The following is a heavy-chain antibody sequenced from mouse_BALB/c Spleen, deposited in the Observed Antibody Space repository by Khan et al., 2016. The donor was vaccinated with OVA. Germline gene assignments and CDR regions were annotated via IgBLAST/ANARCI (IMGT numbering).Heavy chain of an antibody. J-gene: IGHJ2*01. CDR1: GYTLTSYY. V-gene: IGHV1S56*01. D-gene: IGHD1-1*01. Sequence: QVQLKQSGPELVRPGASVKMSCKASGYTLTSYYIHWVKQRPGQGLEWIGWIYPVDVSTKYNEKFKGKTTLTADKSSSPASMLLSSLTSEDSAIYFCARGYYGYLDYWGQGTTLTVSS. CDR3: ARGYYGYLDY. CDR2: IYPVDVST.